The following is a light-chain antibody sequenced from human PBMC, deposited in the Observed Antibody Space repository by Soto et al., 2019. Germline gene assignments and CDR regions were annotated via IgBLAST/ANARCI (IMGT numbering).Light chain of an antibody. Sequence: QSALTQPASVSGSPGQSITISCTGTSSDVGGYNYVSWYQQHPGKAPRLIIYEVRNRPSGVSDRFSASKSDNTASLTISGLQAEDEGDYYCISYASSSTVVFGGGTKLTVL. CDR1: SSDVGGYNY. CDR3: ISYASSSTVV. J-gene: IGLJ2*01. CDR2: EVR. V-gene: IGLV2-14*01.